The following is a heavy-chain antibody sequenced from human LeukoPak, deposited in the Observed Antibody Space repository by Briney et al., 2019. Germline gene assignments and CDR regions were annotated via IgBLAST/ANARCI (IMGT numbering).Heavy chain of an antibody. J-gene: IGHJ4*02. Sequence: ASVKVSCKVSGYTLTELSMHWVRQAPGKGLEWMGGFDAEDGETIYAQKFQGRVTMTEDTSTDTAYMELSSLRSEDTAEYYCATGRGGTTSFDYWGQGTLVTVS. V-gene: IGHV1-24*01. D-gene: IGHD1-1*01. CDR2: FDAEDGET. CDR3: ATGRGGTTSFDY. CDR1: GYTLTELS.